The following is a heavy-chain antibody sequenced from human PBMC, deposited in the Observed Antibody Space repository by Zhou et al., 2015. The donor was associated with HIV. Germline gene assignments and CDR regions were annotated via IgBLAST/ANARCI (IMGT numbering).Heavy chain of an antibody. V-gene: IGHV1-69*12. J-gene: IGHJ4*02. CDR3: ASAPRTSFVASASPTYYFDY. D-gene: IGHD2-15*01. CDR1: GGTFSSYA. Sequence: QVQLVQSGAEVKKPGSSVKVSCKASGGTFSSYAISWVRQAPGQGLEWMGGIIPIFGTANYAQKFQGRVTITADESTSTAYMELSSLRSEDTAVYYCASAPRTSFVASASPTYYFDYWGQGTLVTVSS. CDR2: IIPIFGTA.